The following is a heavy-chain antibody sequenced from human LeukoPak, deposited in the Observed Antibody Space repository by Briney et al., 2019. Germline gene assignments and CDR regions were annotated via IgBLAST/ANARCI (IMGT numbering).Heavy chain of an antibody. V-gene: IGHV1-2*02. CDR3: ARGSYYDSSGYLEPRENFDY. Sequence: GASVKVSCKASGYTFTGYYMHWVRQAPGQGLEWMGWINPDSGGTNYAQKFQGRVTMTRDTSISTAYMDLSRLRSDDTAVYYCARGSYYDSSGYLEPRENFDYWGQGTLVTVSS. J-gene: IGHJ4*02. CDR1: GYTFTGYY. D-gene: IGHD3-22*01. CDR2: INPDSGGT.